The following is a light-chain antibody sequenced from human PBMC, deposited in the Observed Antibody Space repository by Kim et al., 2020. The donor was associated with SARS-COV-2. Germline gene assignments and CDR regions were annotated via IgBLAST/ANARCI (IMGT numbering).Light chain of an antibody. CDR1: QSVSSTF. J-gene: IGKJ2*01. CDR2: GAS. Sequence: EIVLTQSPGTLSLSPGERATLSCRASQSVSSTFLGWYQQKPGQAPRLLIYGASSRATGIPDRFSSSGSGTDFTLTISRLEPEDFAVYYCQHYGNSPPYTFGQGTKLEI. CDR3: QHYGNSPPYT. V-gene: IGKV3-20*01.